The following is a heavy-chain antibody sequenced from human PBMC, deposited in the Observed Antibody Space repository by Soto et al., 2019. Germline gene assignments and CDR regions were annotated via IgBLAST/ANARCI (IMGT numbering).Heavy chain of an antibody. CDR3: ARDGPSPYSSSWYPNYYYYGMDV. CDR2: IYYSGST. CDR1: GGSISSYY. D-gene: IGHD6-13*01. Sequence: SETLSLTCTVSGGSISSYYWSWIRQPPGKGLEWIGYIYYSGSTNYNPSLKSRATISVDTSKNQFSLKLSSVTAADTAVYYCARDGPSPYSSSWYPNYYYYGMDVWGQGTTVTVSS. J-gene: IGHJ6*02. V-gene: IGHV4-59*01.